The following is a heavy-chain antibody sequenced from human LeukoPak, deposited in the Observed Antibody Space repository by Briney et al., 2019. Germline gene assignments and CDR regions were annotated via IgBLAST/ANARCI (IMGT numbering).Heavy chain of an antibody. D-gene: IGHD2-15*01. CDR1: GGTFSSYA. V-gene: IGHV1-69*04. J-gene: IGHJ4*02. Sequence: GSSVKVSCKASGGTFSSYAISWVRQAPGQGLEWMGRITPILGIANYAQKFQGRVTITADKSTSTAYMELSSLRSEDTAVYYCARYCSGGSCPFDYWGQGTLVTVSS. CDR3: ARYCSGGSCPFDY. CDR2: ITPILGIA.